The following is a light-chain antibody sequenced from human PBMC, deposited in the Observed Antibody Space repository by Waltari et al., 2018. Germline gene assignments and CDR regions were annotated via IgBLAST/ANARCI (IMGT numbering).Light chain of an antibody. CDR3: QQRYDWPIT. J-gene: IGKJ4*01. Sequence: EIVLTQSPATLSSSPGERATLSCRASQRVDSPLAWYQQKPGQAPRHPIHDVSNRAPGVPARFSGSGSGTDFTLTISSLEPEDSAFYYCQQRYDWPITFGGGTEVEIK. V-gene: IGKV3-11*01. CDR1: QRVDSP. CDR2: DVS.